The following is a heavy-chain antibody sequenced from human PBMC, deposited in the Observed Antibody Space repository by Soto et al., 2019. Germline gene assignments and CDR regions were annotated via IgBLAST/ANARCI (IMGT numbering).Heavy chain of an antibody. CDR3: ARSNSSSWYYYYYYGMDV. D-gene: IGHD6-13*01. CDR2: IYPGDSDT. J-gene: IGHJ6*02. CDR1: GYSFTSYW. Sequence: GESLKISCKGSGYSFTSYWIGWVRQMPGKGLEWMGIIYPGDSDTRYSPSFQGQVTISADKSISTAYLQWSSLKASDTAMYYCARSNSSSWYYYYYYGMDVWGQGTTVTVSS. V-gene: IGHV5-51*01.